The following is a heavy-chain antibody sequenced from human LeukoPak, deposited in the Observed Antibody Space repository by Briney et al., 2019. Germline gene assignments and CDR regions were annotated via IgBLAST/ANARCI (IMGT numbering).Heavy chain of an antibody. CDR2: ISGSYTYI. Sequence: PGESLTLSCAASGFTFSCYNMNWVRQAPGQGLEWVSSISGSYTYIYYAESVRGRFTISRDNAKNSLFLHMNSLRAEDTAVYYCAREVGATDDYWGQETLVTVSS. V-gene: IGHV3-21*01. CDR1: GFTFSCYN. D-gene: IGHD1-26*01. J-gene: IGHJ4*02. CDR3: AREVGATDDY.